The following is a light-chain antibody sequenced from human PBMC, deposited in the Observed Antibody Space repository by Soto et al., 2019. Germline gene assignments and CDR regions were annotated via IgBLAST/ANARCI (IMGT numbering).Light chain of an antibody. CDR2: DVS. Sequence: EIVLTQSPASLSLSPGERATLSCGAGQSVSSSYLAWYQQRPGQAPRLLMYDVSNRATGTPARFSGSGSGTDFTLTISSLEPEDFAIYYCQQGSNWPPRTFGQGTKVDIK. J-gene: IGKJ1*01. V-gene: IGKV3D-20*02. CDR3: QQGSNWPPRT. CDR1: QSVSSSY.